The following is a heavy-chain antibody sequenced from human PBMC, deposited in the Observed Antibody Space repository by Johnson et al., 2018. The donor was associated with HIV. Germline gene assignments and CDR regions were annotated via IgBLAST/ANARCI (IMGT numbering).Heavy chain of an antibody. V-gene: IGHV3-30-3*01. CDR3: ARRGLVGIVATSRGAFDI. Sequence: QVQLVESGGGLVQPGGSLRLSCAASGLTFSSYAMHWVRQAPGKGLEWVAVISYDGSNKYYADPVKGRFTISRDNSKNTLYLQMNSLRAEDTAVYYCARRGLVGIVATSRGAFDIWGQGTMVTVAS. D-gene: IGHD5-12*01. CDR2: ISYDGSNK. J-gene: IGHJ3*02. CDR1: GLTFSSYA.